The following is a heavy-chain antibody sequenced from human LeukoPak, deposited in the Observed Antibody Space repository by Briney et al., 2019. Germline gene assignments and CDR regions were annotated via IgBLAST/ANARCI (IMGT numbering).Heavy chain of an antibody. D-gene: IGHD6-6*01. CDR2: MNPSSGNT. CDR1: GYTFTSYD. J-gene: IGHJ4*02. CDR3: ARGLGSSSSFDY. V-gene: IGHV1-8*03. Sequence: GASVTVSCKASGYTFTSYDINWVRQATGQGLEWMGWMNPSSGNTGYAQEFQGRVTITRNTSISTAYMELSSLRSEDTAVYYCARGLGSSSSFDYWGQGTLVTVSS.